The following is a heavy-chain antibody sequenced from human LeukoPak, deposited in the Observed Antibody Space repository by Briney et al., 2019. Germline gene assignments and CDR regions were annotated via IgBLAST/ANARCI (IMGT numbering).Heavy chain of an antibody. J-gene: IGHJ4*02. D-gene: IGHD5-18*01. CDR2: ISTSGTTK. CDR3: AGGLPNGYSYGHDY. V-gene: IGHV3-48*03. Sequence: GGSLRLSCAGSGFTFSNYEMNWVRQAPGKGLEWLSFISTSGTTKYYADSVNGRFTISRDNAKNSLFLQMNSLRAEDTAVYYCAGGLPNGYSYGHDYWGQGTLVTVSS. CDR1: GFTFSNYE.